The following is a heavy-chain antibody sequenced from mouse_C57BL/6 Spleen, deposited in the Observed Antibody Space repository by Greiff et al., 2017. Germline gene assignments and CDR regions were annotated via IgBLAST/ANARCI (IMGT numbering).Heavy chain of an antibody. CDR1: GFTFSSYG. CDR2: ISSGGSYT. J-gene: IGHJ1*03. CDR3: ARGGGAWYVDV. V-gene: IGHV5-6*01. Sequence: EVQLVESGGDLVKPGGSLKLSCAASGFTFSSYGMSWVRQTPDKRLEWVATISSGGSYTYYPDSLKGRFTIYRDTATNTLYLQMSSLKSTDTARYSCARGGGAWYVDVWGTGTTGTVS.